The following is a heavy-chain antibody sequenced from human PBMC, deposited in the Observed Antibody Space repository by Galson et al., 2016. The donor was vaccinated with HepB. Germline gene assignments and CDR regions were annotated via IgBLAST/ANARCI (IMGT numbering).Heavy chain of an antibody. CDR3: ARVNIVVVPGGPRGEDYYYGMDV. CDR2: IHYSGRP. CDR1: GGSFSSRNW. Sequence: ETLSLTCTVSGGSFSSRNWWSWVRQPPGKGLEWIGHIHYSGRPYYNPSLKSRVPISKDTSKNQFSLKLSSVTAADTAVYYCARVNIVVVPGGPRGEDYYYGMDVWGQGTTVTVSS. D-gene: IGHD2-2*01. V-gene: IGHV4-4*02. J-gene: IGHJ6*02.